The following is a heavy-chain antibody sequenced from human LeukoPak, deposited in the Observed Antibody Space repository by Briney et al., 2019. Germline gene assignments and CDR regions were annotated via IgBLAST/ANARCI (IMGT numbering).Heavy chain of an antibody. CDR3: AKVRFPGITGTPYFDY. V-gene: IGHV3-30*18. CDR2: ISYDGSNK. J-gene: IGHJ4*02. CDR1: GFTFSSYG. D-gene: IGHD1-20*01. Sequence: GGSLRLSCAASGFTFSSYGMPWVRQAPGKGLKWVAVISYDGSNKYYADSVKGRFTISRDNSKNTLYLQMNSLRAEDTAVYYCAKVRFPGITGTPYFDYWGQGTLVTVSS.